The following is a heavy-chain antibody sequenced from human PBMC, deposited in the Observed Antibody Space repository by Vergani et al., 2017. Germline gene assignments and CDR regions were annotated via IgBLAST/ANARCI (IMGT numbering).Heavy chain of an antibody. CDR3: ARGTPIIDY. CDR1: GAPISSWC. CDR2: LCPSGST. Sequence: QVQMQESGPGLVKTSATLSLTCSASGAPISSWCWSWLRQPAGKGLEWIGRLCPSGSTNYKPSLKSRVTMSIDTSKNQFSLKLTSVTAADTAVYYCARGTPIIDYWGQGSLVTVSS. J-gene: IGHJ4*02. D-gene: IGHD5-24*01. V-gene: IGHV4-4*07.